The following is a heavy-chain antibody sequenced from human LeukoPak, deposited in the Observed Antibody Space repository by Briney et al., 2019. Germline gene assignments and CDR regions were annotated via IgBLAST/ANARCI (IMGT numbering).Heavy chain of an antibody. CDR1: GYTLTSYD. CDR3: ARDRYDILTGYYHPYYYYYMDV. Sequence: GASVKVSCKASGYTLTSYDINWVRQATGQGLEWMGWMNPNSGNTGYAQKFQGRVTITRNTSISTAYMELSSLRSEDTAVYYCARDRYDILTGYYHPYYYYYMDVWGKGTTVTVSS. V-gene: IGHV1-8*03. J-gene: IGHJ6*03. D-gene: IGHD3-9*01. CDR2: MNPNSGNT.